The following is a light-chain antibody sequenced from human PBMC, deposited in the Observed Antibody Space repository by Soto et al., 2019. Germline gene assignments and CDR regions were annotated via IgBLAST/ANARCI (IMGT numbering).Light chain of an antibody. J-gene: IGLJ1*01. CDR3: SSYTSSSTLDV. CDR2: EVS. Sequence: QSVLTQPASVSGSPGQSITISCTGTSSDVGGYNYVSWYQQHPDKAPKLLIYEVSNRPSGLSNRFSGSKSGNTASLTISGLQAEDEADYYCSSYTSSSTLDVFGTGTKVTVL. V-gene: IGLV2-14*01. CDR1: SSDVGGYNY.